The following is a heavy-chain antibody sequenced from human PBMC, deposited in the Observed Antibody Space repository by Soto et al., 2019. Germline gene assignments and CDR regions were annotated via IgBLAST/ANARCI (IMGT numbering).Heavy chain of an antibody. CDR1: GFTFSSYI. Sequence: GRSMRLSCAASGFTFSSYIMSWVRHAPGEGLEWVSSSSISRSSIYYADSVKGRFTISRDNAKNSLYLKMNSLRAEDTAVSYCARDPNYSGPGRHTYYFDYWGQGTLVNVSS. J-gene: IGHJ4*02. CDR2: SSISRSSI. CDR3: ARDPNYSGPGRHTYYFDY. D-gene: IGHD3-10*01. V-gene: IGHV3-21*01.